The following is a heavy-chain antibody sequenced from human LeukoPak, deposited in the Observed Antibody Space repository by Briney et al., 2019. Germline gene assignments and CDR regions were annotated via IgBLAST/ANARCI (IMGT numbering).Heavy chain of an antibody. CDR3: ARGRIVATIRAFVGYYFDY. J-gene: IGHJ4*02. Sequence: GASVKVSCKASGYTFTSYGISWVRQAPGQGLEWMGWISAYNGNTNYAQKLQGRVTMTTDTSTSTAYMELRSLRSDDTAVYYCARGRIVATIRAFVGYYFDYWGQGTLVTASS. CDR1: GYTFTSYG. CDR2: ISAYNGNT. V-gene: IGHV1-18*04. D-gene: IGHD5-12*01.